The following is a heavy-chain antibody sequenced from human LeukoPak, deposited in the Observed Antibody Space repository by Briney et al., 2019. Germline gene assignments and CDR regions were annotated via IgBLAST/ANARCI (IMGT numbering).Heavy chain of an antibody. V-gene: IGHV1-2*02. CDR1: AYSLTAYY. D-gene: IGHD3-22*01. CDR3: ARGGGSSGYPDH. J-gene: IGHJ4*02. CDR2: INPNSGGT. Sequence: ASVKVSCETSAYSLTAYYIHWVRQAPGQGLEWMGWINPNSGGTNYAQKFQGRLSLSRDTSISTAYMELSRLRSDDTAAYYCARGGGSSGYPDHWGQGTLVTVSS.